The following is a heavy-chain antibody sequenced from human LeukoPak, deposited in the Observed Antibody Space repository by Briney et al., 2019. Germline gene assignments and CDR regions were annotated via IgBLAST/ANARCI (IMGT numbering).Heavy chain of an antibody. CDR3: ARVPGVGEYYFDY. J-gene: IGHJ4*02. D-gene: IGHD3-10*01. CDR2: ISGSGGSI. V-gene: IGHV3-23*01. Sequence: GGSLRLSCAASGFTFSSYAMSWVRQAPGKGLQWVSAISGSGGSIYYADSVKGRFTISRDNAKNSLYLQMNSLRAEDTAVYYCARVPGVGEYYFDYWGQGTLVTVSS. CDR1: GFTFSSYA.